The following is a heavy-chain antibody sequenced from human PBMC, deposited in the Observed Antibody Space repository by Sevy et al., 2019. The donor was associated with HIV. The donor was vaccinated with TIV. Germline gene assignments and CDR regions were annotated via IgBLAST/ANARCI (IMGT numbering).Heavy chain of an antibody. D-gene: IGHD6-19*01. CDR1: GFTVSNNF. J-gene: IGHJ3*02. V-gene: IGHV3-30*01. Sequence: GGSLRLSCAASGFTVSNNFVTWVRQAPGKGLEWVAVISYDGSNKYYADSVKGRFTISRDNSKNTLYLQMNSLRAEDTAVYYCAREGYSSGWHDAFDIWGQGTMVTVSS. CDR3: AREGYSSGWHDAFDI. CDR2: ISYDGSNK.